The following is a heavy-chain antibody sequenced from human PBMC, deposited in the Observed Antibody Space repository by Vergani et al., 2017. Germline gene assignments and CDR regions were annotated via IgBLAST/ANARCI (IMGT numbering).Heavy chain of an antibody. CDR2: INPVTGGT. Sequence: QVQLLQSGPELKEPGSSLQVSCKASGYIFTDYYLHWVRQAPGHGPEWMGWINPVTGGTNYAQNFEDRVRISRDTSITTGYMTLRRLKSGDTAMYYCARPLQPGDNSHCYFDLWGRGTLVRVSS. V-gene: IGHV1-2*02. D-gene: IGHD4-23*01. CDR3: ARPLQPGDNSHCYFDL. J-gene: IGHJ2*01. CDR1: GYIFTDYY.